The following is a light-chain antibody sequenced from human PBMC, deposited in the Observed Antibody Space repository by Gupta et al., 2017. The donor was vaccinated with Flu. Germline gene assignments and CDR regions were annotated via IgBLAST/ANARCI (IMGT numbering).Light chain of an antibody. CDR2: GTS. Sequence: QFVLTQPPSFSAALRQRVYISCTGANSNIGAGYDVHWYQHIPGAAPKLLIFGTSNRPSGVPARFSGSKSDTSASLAIAGLQAEDEADYYCQSYDSNLSNWVFGGGTKLTV. CDR1: NSNIGAGYD. CDR3: QSYDSNLSNWV. J-gene: IGLJ3*02. V-gene: IGLV1-40*01.